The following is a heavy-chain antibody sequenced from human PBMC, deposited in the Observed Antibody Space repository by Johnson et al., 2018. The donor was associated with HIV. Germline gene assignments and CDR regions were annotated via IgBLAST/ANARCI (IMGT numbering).Heavy chain of an antibody. CDR1: GLSFSSYG. V-gene: IGHV3-33*01. CDR2: IWSDGSNK. CDR3: ATSTASDALDI. D-gene: IGHD1-1*01. J-gene: IGHJ3*02. Sequence: HVQFVESGGGVVQPGRSARLSCAASGLSFSSYGMEWVRQAPGKGLEWVAVIWSDGSNKHYADSVKGRFTISRDNSKNTLYLQMNSLRAEDTAVYYCATSTASDALDIWGQGTMVTVSS.